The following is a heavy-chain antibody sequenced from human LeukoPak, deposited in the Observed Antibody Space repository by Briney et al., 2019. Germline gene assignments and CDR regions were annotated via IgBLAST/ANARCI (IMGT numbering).Heavy chain of an antibody. CDR3: AKSVAPVDYYYDSSGPKALDY. CDR2: ISFDGSNK. J-gene: IGHJ4*02. V-gene: IGHV3-30*18. D-gene: IGHD3-22*01. CDR1: GFTFSSYG. Sequence: GGSLRLSCAASGFTFSSYGMHWVRQAPGKGLEWVALISFDGSNKYNADSVKGRFTISRDNSKNTLYLQMNSLRAEDTAVYYCAKSVAPVDYYYDSSGPKALDYWGQGTLVTVSS.